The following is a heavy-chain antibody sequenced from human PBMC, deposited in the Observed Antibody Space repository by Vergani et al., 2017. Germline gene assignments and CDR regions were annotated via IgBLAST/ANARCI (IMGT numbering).Heavy chain of an antibody. D-gene: IGHD4-11*01. J-gene: IGHJ6*03. CDR2: IDHTGRP. CDR1: GGSFTSYH. V-gene: IGHV4-34*01. Sequence: QVQLQQWGGGLLKPSETLSLTCVVNGGSFTSYHWTWIRQSPGEGLEWVGDIDHTGRPDYNPYLKSRLTMSVDNSRNQFSLTLNSVPATDTAIYFCARVNTETNGHLYYYYYMDVWGQGTAVTV. CDR3: ARVNTETNGHLYYYYYMDV.